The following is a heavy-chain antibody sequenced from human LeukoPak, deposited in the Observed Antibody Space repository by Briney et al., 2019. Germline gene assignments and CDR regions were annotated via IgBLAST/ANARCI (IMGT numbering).Heavy chain of an antibody. CDR3: VRAAVGGWFDP. CDR2: IGYDISDI. J-gene: IGHJ5*02. Sequence: GGSLRLSCAASGFTFSSYAMSWVRQAPGKGLEWVSYIGYDISDIYYADSVRGRFTISRDNSRNLLHLQMNSLRADDTAVYYCVRAAVGGWFDPWGQGTLVTVSS. V-gene: IGHV3-21*05. D-gene: IGHD6-19*01. CDR1: GFTFSSYA.